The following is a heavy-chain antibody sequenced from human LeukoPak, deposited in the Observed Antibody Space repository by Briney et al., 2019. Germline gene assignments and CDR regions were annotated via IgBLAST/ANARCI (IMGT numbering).Heavy chain of an antibody. CDR1: GFTFSSYW. CDR2: IKQDGSEK. Sequence: GGSLRLSCAASGFTFSSYWMSWVRQAPGKGLEWVANIKQDGSEKYYVDPVKGRFTISRDNAKNSLYLQMNSLRAEDTAVYYCARPPGCSGSSIDYWGQGTLVTVSS. J-gene: IGHJ4*02. CDR3: ARPPGCSGSSIDY. V-gene: IGHV3-7*01. D-gene: IGHD3-10*02.